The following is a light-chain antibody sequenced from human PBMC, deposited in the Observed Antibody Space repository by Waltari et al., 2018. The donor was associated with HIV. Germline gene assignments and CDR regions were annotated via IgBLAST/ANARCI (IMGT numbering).Light chain of an antibody. V-gene: IGKV3-20*01. CDR3: QQFADSLLT. CDR1: QSVNANY. CDR2: GAS. J-gene: IGKJ4*01. Sequence: EIVMTQSPGTLSLSPGETATLNCRASQSVNANYLAWYQQKPGQPPRLLMYGASTRNTGVPDRFTGIWSGTDFTLTISRLEADDFAVYYCQQFADSLLTFGGGTKVEIK.